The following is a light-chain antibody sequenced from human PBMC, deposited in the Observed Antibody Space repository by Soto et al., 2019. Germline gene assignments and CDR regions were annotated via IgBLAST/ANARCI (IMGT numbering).Light chain of an antibody. Sequence: QSVLTQPASVSGSPGQSITISCTGTSGDIGSYNRVSWYQQHPGKAPKLIIYEVTDRPSGVSHRFSGSKSGNTASLTISGLQSEDEADYYCCSYARSRTYGFGTGTKGTVL. J-gene: IGLJ1*01. CDR2: EVT. CDR3: CSYARSRTYG. V-gene: IGLV2-23*02. CDR1: SGDIGSYNR.